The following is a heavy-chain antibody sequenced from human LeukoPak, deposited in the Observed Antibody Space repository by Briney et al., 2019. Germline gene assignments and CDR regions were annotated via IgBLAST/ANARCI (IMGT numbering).Heavy chain of an antibody. CDR1: GFTFSTYA. V-gene: IGHV3-23*01. J-gene: IGHJ4*02. CDR2: VSGGSAGST. D-gene: IGHD2-21*02. Sequence: GGSLRLSCAASGFTFSTYAMSWVRQAPGKGLEWVSSVSGGSAGSTYYADSVKGRFTISRGSSKNTLYLQMKSLGAEDTAVYYCAKGEAYCGGDCYPDWGQGTLVTVSS. CDR3: AKGEAYCGGDCYPD.